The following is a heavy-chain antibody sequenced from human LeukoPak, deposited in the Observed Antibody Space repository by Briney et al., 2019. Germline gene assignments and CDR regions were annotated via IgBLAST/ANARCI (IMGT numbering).Heavy chain of an antibody. D-gene: IGHD4-11*01. V-gene: IGHV4-59*01. Sequence: SETLSLTCTVSGGSISSYYWSWLRQPPGKGLEWIGYIYYSGSTNYNPSLKSRVTISVDTSKNQFSLKLSSVTAADTAVYYCARVTDYHFDYWGQGTLVTVSS. CDR2: IYYSGST. CDR3: ARVTDYHFDY. J-gene: IGHJ4*02. CDR1: GGSISSYY.